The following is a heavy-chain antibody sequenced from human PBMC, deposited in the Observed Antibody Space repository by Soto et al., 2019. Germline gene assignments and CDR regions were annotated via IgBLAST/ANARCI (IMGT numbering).Heavy chain of an antibody. CDR1: GFIFNAYA. J-gene: IGHJ4*02. CDR2: IGGSGGNT. D-gene: IGHD4-4*01. V-gene: IGHV3-23*01. CDR3: ARVASDYINSADH. Sequence: EVQLLESGGGLVQPGGSLRLSCAASGFIFNAYAMTWVRQAPGKGLEWVSAIGGSGGNTYYAASVKGRFTISRENSKDTVDVEMNRLRVDDTAVYFCARVASDYINSADHWGQGILVTVSS.